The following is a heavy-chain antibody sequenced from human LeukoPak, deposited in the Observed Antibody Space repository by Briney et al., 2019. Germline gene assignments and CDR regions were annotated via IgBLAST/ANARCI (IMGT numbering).Heavy chain of an antibody. Sequence: PGGSLRLSCAASGFTFSSYSMNWVRQAPGKGLEWVSSISSSSSYIYYADSVKGRFTISRDNAKNSLYLQMNSLRAEDTAVYYCAMRRNYYDSSGYPLWGQGTLVTVSS. V-gene: IGHV3-21*01. CDR1: GFTFSSYS. CDR3: AMRRNYYDSSGYPL. D-gene: IGHD3-22*01. J-gene: IGHJ4*02. CDR2: ISSSSSYI.